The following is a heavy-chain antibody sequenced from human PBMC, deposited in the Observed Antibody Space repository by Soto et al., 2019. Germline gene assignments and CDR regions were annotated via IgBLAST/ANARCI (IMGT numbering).Heavy chain of an antibody. V-gene: IGHV3-23*01. Sequence: PGGSLRLSCAASGFTFSSYAMSWVRQAPGKGLEWISGIRGSGDNTYYADSVKGRFTISRDNSKSTLYVQMNSLRAEDTAVYHCAKLPVAGSSTFDYWGQGVLVTVSS. J-gene: IGHJ4*02. D-gene: IGHD6-19*01. CDR2: IRGSGDNT. CDR3: AKLPVAGSSTFDY. CDR1: GFTFSSYA.